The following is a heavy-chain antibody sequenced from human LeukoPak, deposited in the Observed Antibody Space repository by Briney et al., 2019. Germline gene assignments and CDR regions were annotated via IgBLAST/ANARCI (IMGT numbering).Heavy chain of an antibody. D-gene: IGHD3-9*01. CDR3: ARRDNTYDKAVDH. CDR2: INPNSGGT. V-gene: IGHV1-2*02. CDR1: GYSFTDYY. Sequence: GSVRVSCKASGYSFTDYYLHWVRQAPGQGLEWMGWINPNSGGTNYAQTFQGRVSMTRDTSISTAYMELSRLRPDDTAAYYCARRDNTYDKAVDHWGQGTLVTVSS. J-gene: IGHJ4*02.